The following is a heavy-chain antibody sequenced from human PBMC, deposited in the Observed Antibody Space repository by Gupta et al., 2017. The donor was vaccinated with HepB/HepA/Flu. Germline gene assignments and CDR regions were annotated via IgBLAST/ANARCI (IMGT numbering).Heavy chain of an antibody. D-gene: IGHD1-1*01. CDR2: LWHDGSKK. J-gene: IGHJ4*02. CDR1: GFPFNDYG. Sequence: QVQLVESGGGVVQPGRSLRLSCAASGFPFNDYGMHWVRQAPGKGLEWVAVLWHDGSKKSYVDSVKGRFSISRDNSESMVYLQMNSLRAEDTAVYFCARGTGYNWGYFDYWGQGILVTVSS. CDR3: ARGTGYNWGYFDY. V-gene: IGHV3-33*01.